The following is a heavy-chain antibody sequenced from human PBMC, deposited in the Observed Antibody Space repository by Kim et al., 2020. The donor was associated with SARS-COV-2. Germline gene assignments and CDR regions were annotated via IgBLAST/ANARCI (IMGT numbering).Heavy chain of an antibody. J-gene: IGHJ5*02. Sequence: GGSLRLSCAASGFTFASSSMSWVRLAPGKGLEYVSSFTAGGDTYYADSVKGRFTVSRDNSKNMLYLQMNSLSAEDTAVYYCAKLTSTWGQGTLVTASS. CDR1: GFTFASSS. V-gene: IGHV3-23*01. CDR2: FTAGGDT. CDR3: AKLTST.